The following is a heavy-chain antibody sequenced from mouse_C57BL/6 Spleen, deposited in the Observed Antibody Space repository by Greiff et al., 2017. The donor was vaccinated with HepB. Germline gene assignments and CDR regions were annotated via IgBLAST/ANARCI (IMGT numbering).Heavy chain of an antibody. Sequence: EVQLVESGGDLVKPGGSLKLSCAASGFTFSSYGMSWVRQTPDKRLEWVATISSGGSYTYYPDSVKGRFTISRDNAKNTLYLQMSSLKSEDTAMYYCARQSTGTGYFDVWGTGTTVTVSS. CDR1: GFTFSSYG. V-gene: IGHV5-6*01. J-gene: IGHJ1*03. D-gene: IGHD4-1*02. CDR2: ISSGGSYT. CDR3: ARQSTGTGYFDV.